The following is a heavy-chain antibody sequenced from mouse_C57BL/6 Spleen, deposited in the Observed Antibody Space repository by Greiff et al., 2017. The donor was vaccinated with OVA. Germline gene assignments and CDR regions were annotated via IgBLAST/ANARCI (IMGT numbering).Heavy chain of an antibody. CDR2: IRSKSNNYAT. V-gene: IGHV10-1*01. D-gene: IGHD3-1*01. CDR1: GFSFNTYA. Sequence: VQLKESGGGLVQPKGSLKLSCAASGFSFNTYAMNWVRQAPGKGLEWVARIRSKSNNYATYYADSVKDRFTISRDDSESMLYLQMNNLKTEDTAMYYCVRLSAYWYFDVWGTGTTVTVSS. CDR3: VRLSAYWYFDV. J-gene: IGHJ1*03.